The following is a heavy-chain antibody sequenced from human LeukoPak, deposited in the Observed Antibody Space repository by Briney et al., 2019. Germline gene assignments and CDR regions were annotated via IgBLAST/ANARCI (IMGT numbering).Heavy chain of an antibody. Sequence: GGSLRLSCAASGFTFSSYSMNWVRQAPGKGLEWVSSISSSSSYIYYADSVKGRFTISRDNAKNSLYLQTNSLRAEDTAVYYCARDYDILTGYYPIHYYYYGMDVWGKGTTVTVSS. V-gene: IGHV3-21*01. CDR3: ARDYDILTGYYPIHYYYYGMDV. J-gene: IGHJ6*04. CDR1: GFTFSSYS. D-gene: IGHD3-9*01. CDR2: ISSSSSYI.